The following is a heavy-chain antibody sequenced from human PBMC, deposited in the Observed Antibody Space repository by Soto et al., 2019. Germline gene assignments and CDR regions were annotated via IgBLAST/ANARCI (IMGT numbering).Heavy chain of an antibody. CDR3: ARARPARPFAPLCFYY. CDR2: INHSGST. D-gene: IGHD6-6*01. Sequence: QVQLQQWGAGLLKPSETLSLTCAVYGGSFSGYYWSWIRQPPGKGLEWIGEINHSGSTNYNPSLKSRITRSVDTSKNQFSLKLSSVTSADTAVYYCARARPARPFAPLCFYYWGQGTLVTVSS. CDR1: GGSFSGYY. J-gene: IGHJ4*02. V-gene: IGHV4-34*01.